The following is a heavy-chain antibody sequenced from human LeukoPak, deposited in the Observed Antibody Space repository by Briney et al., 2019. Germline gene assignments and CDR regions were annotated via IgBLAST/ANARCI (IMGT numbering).Heavy chain of an antibody. CDR1: GFTFSSYG. CDR3: AKDRGSGTAGDY. D-gene: IGHD3-10*01. CDR2: ISYDGNNK. J-gene: IGHJ4*02. V-gene: IGHV3-30*18. Sequence: GRSLRLSCAASGFTFSSYGIHWVRQAPGKGLEWVAVISYDGNNKYYADSVKGRFTISRDNSKNTLYLQMNSLRAEDTAVYYCAKDRGSGTAGDYWGQGTLVTVSS.